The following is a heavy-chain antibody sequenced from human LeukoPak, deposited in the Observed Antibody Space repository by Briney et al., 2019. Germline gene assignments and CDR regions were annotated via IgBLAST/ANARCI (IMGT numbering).Heavy chain of an antibody. CDR1: GFTFSSYT. D-gene: IGHD7-27*01. Sequence: GGSLRLSCAASGFTFSSYTMSWVRQAPGKGLEWVSTITTSDGNTYYADSVKSRFTVSRDNSKNTLFLQMNSLRAEDTAVYYCAKDGGLWVSAHWGDSWGRGTLVTVSS. J-gene: IGHJ4*02. CDR2: ITTSDGNT. V-gene: IGHV3-23*01. CDR3: AKDGGLWVSAHWGDS.